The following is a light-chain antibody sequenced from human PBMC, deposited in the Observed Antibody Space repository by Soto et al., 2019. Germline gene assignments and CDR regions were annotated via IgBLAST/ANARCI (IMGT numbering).Light chain of an antibody. CDR2: GTS. V-gene: IGKV3-20*01. J-gene: IGKJ1*01. CDR3: QQYVTTPRT. Sequence: EIVLTQSPGILSLSPGAGATLSCRASQTVAYTSLAWYQQRPGQAPRLLIYGTSTGATGTPDRFIGSGSGTAFTLTISRLEPEDFAVYYCQQYVTTPRTFGQGTKVE. CDR1: QTVAYTS.